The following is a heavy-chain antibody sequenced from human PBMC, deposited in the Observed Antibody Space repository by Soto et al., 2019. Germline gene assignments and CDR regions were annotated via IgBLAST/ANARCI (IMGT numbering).Heavy chain of an antibody. CDR1: GYTFSSYD. Sequence: QVQLVQSGAEVKKPGASVKVSCKASGYTFSSYDINWVRQATGQGLEWMGWLNPNSGDTGYAQKFQGRVTRTRNTSITTAYLELSSLTSDDTAVYYCATSGGGWYLYWGQGTLVTVSS. V-gene: IGHV1-8*01. J-gene: IGHJ4*02. D-gene: IGHD6-19*01. CDR3: ATSGGGWYLY. CDR2: LNPNSGDT.